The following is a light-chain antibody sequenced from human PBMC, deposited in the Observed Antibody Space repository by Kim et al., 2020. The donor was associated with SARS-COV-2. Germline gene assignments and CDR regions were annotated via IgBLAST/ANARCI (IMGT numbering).Light chain of an antibody. CDR3: QAWASSTIVV. Sequence: SYELTQPPSVSVSPGQTASITCSGDKLGDKYACWYQQKPGQSPVLVIYQDSKRPSGIPERFSGSNSGNTATLTISGTQAMDEADYYCQAWASSTIVVFGG. J-gene: IGLJ2*01. CDR1: KLGDKY. CDR2: QDS. V-gene: IGLV3-1*01.